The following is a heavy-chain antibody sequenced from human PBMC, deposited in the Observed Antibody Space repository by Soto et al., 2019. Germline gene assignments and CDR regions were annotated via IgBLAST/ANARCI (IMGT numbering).Heavy chain of an antibody. CDR1: GFTFSSYA. CDR2: ISYDGSNK. CDR3: ARETIAARPYYYYGMDV. D-gene: IGHD6-6*01. V-gene: IGHV3-30-3*01. Sequence: QVQLVESGGGVVQPGRSLRLSCAASGFTFSSYAMHWVRQAPGKGLEWVAVISYDGSNKYYADSVKGRFTISRDNSKNTLYLQMNSLRAEDTAVYYCARETIAARPYYYYGMDVWGQGTTVTVSS. J-gene: IGHJ6*02.